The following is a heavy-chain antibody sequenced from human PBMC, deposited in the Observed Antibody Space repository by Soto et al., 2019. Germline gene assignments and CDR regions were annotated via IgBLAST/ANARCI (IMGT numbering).Heavy chain of an antibody. Sequence: SVKVSCKASGGTFSSYRINWVRQAPGQGLEWVGGIVPIYRTADYAQKFQGRVTITADESARTSYMELRSLRAEDTAVYYCARDSLTGYYDSSGYYFGYWGQGTLVTVSS. V-gene: IGHV1-69*13. CDR2: IVPIYRTA. CDR3: ARDSLTGYYDSSGYYFGY. D-gene: IGHD3-22*01. CDR1: GGTFSSYR. J-gene: IGHJ4*02.